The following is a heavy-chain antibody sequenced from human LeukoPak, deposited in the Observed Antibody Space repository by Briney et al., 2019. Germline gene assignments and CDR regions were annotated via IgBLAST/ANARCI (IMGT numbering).Heavy chain of an antibody. CDR2: INHSGST. CDR1: GGSFSGYY. Sequence: PSETLSLTCAVYGGSFSGYYWSWIRQPPGKGLEWIGEINHSGSTNYSPSLKSRVTISVDTSKNQFSLKLSSVTAADTAVYYCARGGRYDYVWGSYRYATIFDYWGQGTLVTVSS. J-gene: IGHJ4*02. D-gene: IGHD3-16*02. CDR3: ARGGRYDYVWGSYRYATIFDY. V-gene: IGHV4-34*01.